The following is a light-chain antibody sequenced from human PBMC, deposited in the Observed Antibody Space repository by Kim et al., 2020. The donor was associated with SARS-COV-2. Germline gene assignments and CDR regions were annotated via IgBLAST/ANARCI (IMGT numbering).Light chain of an antibody. CDR3: QQYNNWPPLT. V-gene: IGKV3-15*01. Sequence: EIVMTQSPATLSVSPGERATLSCRASQSVSSNLAWYQQKPGQAPRLRIYGASTRATGIPARFSGSGSGTEFTLTISSLQSEDFAVYYCQQYNNWPPLTFGGGTKVDIK. CDR2: GAS. J-gene: IGKJ4*01. CDR1: QSVSSN.